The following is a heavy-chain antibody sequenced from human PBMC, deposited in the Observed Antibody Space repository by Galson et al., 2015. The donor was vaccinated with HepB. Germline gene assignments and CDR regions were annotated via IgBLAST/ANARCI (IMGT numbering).Heavy chain of an antibody. Sequence: SLRLSCAASGFTFSSYWMHWVRQAPGKGLVWVSRINSDGSSTSYADSVKGRFTISRDNAKNTLYLQMNSLRAEDTAVYYCAREGTSSGYADAFDIWGQGTMVTVSS. V-gene: IGHV3-74*01. CDR2: INSDGSST. CDR1: GFTFSSYW. CDR3: AREGTSSGYADAFDI. J-gene: IGHJ3*02. D-gene: IGHD3-22*01.